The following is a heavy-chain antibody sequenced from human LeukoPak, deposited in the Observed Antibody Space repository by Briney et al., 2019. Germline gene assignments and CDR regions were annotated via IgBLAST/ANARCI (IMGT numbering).Heavy chain of an antibody. CDR2: ISYDGSNK. Sequence: HTGGPLRLSCAASVFTFSSYGMHRVPQAPGKGPEGVADISYDGSNKYYADPVKGRFTISRDNSTNTLYLQMNSPRAEDTAVYYCAKSTLGSSWFDYWGQGTLVTVSS. CDR3: AKSTLGSSWFDY. D-gene: IGHD6-13*01. V-gene: IGHV3-30*18. J-gene: IGHJ4*02. CDR1: VFTFSSYG.